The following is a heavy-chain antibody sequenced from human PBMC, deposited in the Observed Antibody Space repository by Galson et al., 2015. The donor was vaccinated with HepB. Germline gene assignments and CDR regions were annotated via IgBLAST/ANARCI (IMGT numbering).Heavy chain of an antibody. Sequence: SVKVSCKASGGTFSSYTISWVRQAPGQGLEWMGRIIPILGIANYAQKFQGRVTITADKSTSTAYMELSSLRSEDTAVYYCAAVGAPLSWDYWGQGTLVTVSS. J-gene: IGHJ4*02. CDR2: IIPILGIA. CDR1: GGTFSSYT. V-gene: IGHV1-69*02. D-gene: IGHD1-26*01. CDR3: AAVGAPLSWDY.